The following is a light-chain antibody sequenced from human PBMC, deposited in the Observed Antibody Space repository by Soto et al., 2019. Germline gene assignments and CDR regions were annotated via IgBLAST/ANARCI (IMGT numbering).Light chain of an antibody. Sequence: QSALTQPASVSGSPGQSITISCTGTSSDVGSYNLVSWYQQHPGKAPKLRIYEGNKRPSGVSNRCSGSKSANTASLTISGLQTEDEADYYCCSYAGTNTFVFGTGTKVTVL. CDR1: SSDVGSYNL. J-gene: IGLJ1*01. CDR2: EGN. CDR3: CSYAGTNTFV. V-gene: IGLV2-23*01.